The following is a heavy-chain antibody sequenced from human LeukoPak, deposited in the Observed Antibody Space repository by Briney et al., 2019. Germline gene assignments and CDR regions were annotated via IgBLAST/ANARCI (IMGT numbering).Heavy chain of an antibody. CDR1: GFTFDDYA. CDR3: ATGSSGYYDSSGYCDY. Sequence: GRSLRLSCAASGFTFDDYAMHWVRQAPGKGLEWVSGISWNSGSIGYADSVKGRFTISRDNAKNSLYLQMNSLRAEDTALYYCATGSSGYYDSSGYCDYWGQGTLVTVSS. V-gene: IGHV3-9*01. J-gene: IGHJ4*02. D-gene: IGHD3-22*01. CDR2: ISWNSGSI.